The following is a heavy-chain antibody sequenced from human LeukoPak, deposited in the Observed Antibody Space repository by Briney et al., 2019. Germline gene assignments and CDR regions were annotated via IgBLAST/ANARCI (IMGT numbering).Heavy chain of an antibody. Sequence: KSGGSLRLSCAASGFTFSSYSMNWVRQAPGKGLEWVSSISSSSSYIYYADSVKGRFTIPRDNAKNSLYLQMNSLRAEDTAVYYCARDSRDLYYYGMDVWGQGTTVTVSS. J-gene: IGHJ6*02. CDR3: ARDSRDLYYYGMDV. CDR1: GFTFSSYS. V-gene: IGHV3-21*01. CDR2: ISSSSSYI.